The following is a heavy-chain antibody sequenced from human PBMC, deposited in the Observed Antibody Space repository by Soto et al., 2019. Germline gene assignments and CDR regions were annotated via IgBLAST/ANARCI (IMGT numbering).Heavy chain of an antibody. CDR2: ISYDGSNK. CDR3: ARDDLLPTLAAAGHGYGMDV. CDR1: GFTFSTYA. D-gene: IGHD6-13*01. J-gene: IGHJ6*02. Sequence: ESGGGVVQPGRSLRLSCAASGFTFSTYAMHCVRQAPGKGLAWAAVISYDGSNKYYADSVKGRFTISIDNSKNTLYLQMNSLRAEDTAVYYCARDDLLPTLAAAGHGYGMDVWGQGTTVTVSS. V-gene: IGHV3-30*04.